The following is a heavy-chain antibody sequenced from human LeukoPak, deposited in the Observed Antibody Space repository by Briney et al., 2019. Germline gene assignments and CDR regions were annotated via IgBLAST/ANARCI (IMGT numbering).Heavy chain of an antibody. CDR2: ISAYNGNT. Sequence: ASVKVSCKASGYTLTSYGISWVRQAPGQGLEWMGWISAYNGNTNYAQKLQGRVTMTSDTSTSTAYMELRSLRSDDTAVYYCARVEPRYCSSTSCYISYWGQGTLVTVSS. V-gene: IGHV1-18*01. D-gene: IGHD2-2*02. CDR3: ARVEPRYCSSTSCYISY. CDR1: GYTLTSYG. J-gene: IGHJ4*02.